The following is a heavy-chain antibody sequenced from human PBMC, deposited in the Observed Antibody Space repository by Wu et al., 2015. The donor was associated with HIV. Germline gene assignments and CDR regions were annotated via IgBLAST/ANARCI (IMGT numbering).Heavy chain of an antibody. D-gene: IGHD6-19*01. CDR3: ARDRELAVAANEDAFDI. CDR2: INPNTGGT. J-gene: IGHJ3*02. Sequence: QVQLVQSGAEVKKPGASVKVSCKASGYTFTGYYMQWVRQAPGQGLEWMGWINPNTGGTDYAQKFQGRVTMTRDTSINTAYMELSSLRSDDTAVYYCARDRELAVAANEDAFDIVGPRDKWSRLF. V-gene: IGHV1-2*02. CDR1: GYTFTGYY.